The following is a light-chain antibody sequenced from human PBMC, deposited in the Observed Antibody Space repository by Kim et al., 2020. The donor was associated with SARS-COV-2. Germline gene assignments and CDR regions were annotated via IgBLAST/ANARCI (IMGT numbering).Light chain of an antibody. CDR1: QEIKKS. V-gene: IGKV1-33*01. CDR2: DTS. J-gene: IGKJ3*01. CDR3: QQSDNRPLT. Sequence: ASVEDRVTGTCQASQEIKKSLNWFQQKPGKAPKLLIYDTSKPEGGVPLRCSGSGSGTHFTLTSSGLQPEDVATYYCQQSDNRPLTFGPGTKVDIK.